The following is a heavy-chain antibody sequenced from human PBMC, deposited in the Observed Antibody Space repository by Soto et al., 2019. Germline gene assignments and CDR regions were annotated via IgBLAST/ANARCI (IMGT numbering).Heavy chain of an antibody. CDR3: ARGRYGDY. V-gene: IGHV1-18*01. CDR2: ISAHNGNP. D-gene: IGHD1-1*01. Sequence: QVHLVQSGAEVKKPGASVKVSCKGSGYDFTTYGITWVRQAPGQGLEWMARISAHNGNPDYAQKLQGRVTVTRDTSTSTAYMELRSLRSDDTAMYYCARGRYGDYWGQGALVTVSS. J-gene: IGHJ4*02. CDR1: GYDFTTYG.